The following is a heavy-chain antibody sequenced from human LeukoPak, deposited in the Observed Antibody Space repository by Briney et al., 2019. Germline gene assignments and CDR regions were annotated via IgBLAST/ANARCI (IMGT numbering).Heavy chain of an antibody. CDR2: IYYSGST. CDR3: ATTVAVAGPTGFDP. Sequence: SETLSLTCTVSGGSISSSSYYWGWIRQPPGKGLEWIGRIYYSGSTYYNPSLKSRVTISVDTSKNQFSLKLSSVTAADTAVYYCATTVAVAGPTGFDPWGQGTLVTVSS. CDR1: GGSISSSSYY. D-gene: IGHD6-19*01. V-gene: IGHV4-39*01. J-gene: IGHJ5*02.